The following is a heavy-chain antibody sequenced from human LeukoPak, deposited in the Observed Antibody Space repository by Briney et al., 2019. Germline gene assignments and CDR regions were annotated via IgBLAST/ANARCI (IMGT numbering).Heavy chain of an antibody. CDR1: GFTFSSFW. D-gene: IGHD2-2*01. J-gene: IGHJ4*02. CDR2: IRYDGSNK. Sequence: GGSLRLSCVTSGFTFSSFWMNWVRQAPGKGLEWVAFIRYDGSNKNYADSVKGRFTISRDNSKNTLYLQMNSLRAEDTAVYYCANSGMGYCSSTSCFIDYWGQGTLVTVSS. CDR3: ANSGMGYCSSTSCFIDY. V-gene: IGHV3-30*02.